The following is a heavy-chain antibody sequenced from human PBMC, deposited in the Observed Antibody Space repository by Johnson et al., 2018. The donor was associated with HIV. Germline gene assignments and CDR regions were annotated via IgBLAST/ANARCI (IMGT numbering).Heavy chain of an antibody. CDR2: INWAGGSR. Sequence: VQLVESGGGVVRPGGSLRFSCAASGFIFDDYGMNWVRQAPGKGLEWVSGINWAGGSRGYADSGKGRFTISRENAKNCLYLQMNSLRVEDTALYYCVRVMGGYYSSSFGNAFDIWGQGTMVTVSS. V-gene: IGHV3-20*04. CDR1: GFIFDDYG. CDR3: VRVMGGYYSSSFGNAFDI. D-gene: IGHD6-6*01. J-gene: IGHJ3*02.